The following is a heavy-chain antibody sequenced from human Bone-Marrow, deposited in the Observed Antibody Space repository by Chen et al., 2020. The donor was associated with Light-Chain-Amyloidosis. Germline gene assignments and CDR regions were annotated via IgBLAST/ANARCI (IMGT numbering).Heavy chain of an antibody. CDR3: ARGEYYFDTSGCFDA. CDR2: IKHDGSAA. J-gene: IGHJ1*01. Sequence: EVRLVESGGGLVQPGGSLRVPCAASGFDFRRYSMTWVRQAPGKGLGWVANIKHDGSAAYYVASVEGRFSISRDNAQNSVYLQMNSLGTEDTAVYYCARGEYYFDTSGCFDAWGQGILVTVSS. V-gene: IGHV3-7*01. CDR1: GFDFRRYS. D-gene: IGHD3-22*01.